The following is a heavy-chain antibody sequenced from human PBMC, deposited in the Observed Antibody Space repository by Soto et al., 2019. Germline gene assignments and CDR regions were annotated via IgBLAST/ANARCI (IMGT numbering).Heavy chain of an antibody. V-gene: IGHV1-24*01. Sequence: ASVKVSFKVSGYTLTELSMHWVRQAPGKGLEWMGGFDPEDGETIYAQKFQGRVTMTEDTSTDTAYMELSSLRSEDTAVYYCATPSLRFLEWPYFDYWGQGTLVTVSS. D-gene: IGHD3-3*01. CDR1: GYTLTELS. CDR2: FDPEDGET. J-gene: IGHJ4*02. CDR3: ATPSLRFLEWPYFDY.